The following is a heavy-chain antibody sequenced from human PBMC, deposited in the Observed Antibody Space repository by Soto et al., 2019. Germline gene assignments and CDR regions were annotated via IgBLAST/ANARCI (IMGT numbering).Heavy chain of an antibody. CDR3: ARAGGRYCSGGSCDLFDY. CDR1: DGSLTSHGNY. V-gene: IGHV4-31*02. CDR2: TYYDGRT. Sequence: QVQLQESGPGLVTPSQTLSLTCSVSDGSLTSHGNYWSWIRQHPGKGLEWMGYTYYDGRTYYNPSLESRVTISVDASKIRLSLMLTSVTAADTAVYYCARAGGRYCSGGSCDLFDYWGQGTLVTVSS. D-gene: IGHD2-15*01. J-gene: IGHJ4*02.